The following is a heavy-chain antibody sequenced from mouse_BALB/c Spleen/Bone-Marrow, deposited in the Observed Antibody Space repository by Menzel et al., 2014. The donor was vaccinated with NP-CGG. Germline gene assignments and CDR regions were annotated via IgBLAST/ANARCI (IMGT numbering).Heavy chain of an antibody. CDR1: GFTFSSYG. V-gene: IGHV5-6-3*01. Sequence: EVKLVESGGGLVQPGGSLKLSCAASGFTFSSYGMSWVRQTPDKRLELVATINSNGGSTYYPDSVKGRFTISRDNAKNTLYLQMSSLKSEDTAMYYCARDSNDYWGQGTTLTVSS. CDR3: ARDSNDY. J-gene: IGHJ2*01. CDR2: INSNGGST.